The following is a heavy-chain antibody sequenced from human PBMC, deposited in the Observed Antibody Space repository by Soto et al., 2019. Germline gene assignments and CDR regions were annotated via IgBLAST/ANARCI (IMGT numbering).Heavy chain of an antibody. V-gene: IGHV1-69*06. CDR2: IITIFGTA. CDR1: GGTFSSYA. D-gene: IGHD4-4*01. Sequence: GASVKVSCKASGGTFSSYAISWVRQAPGQGLEWMGGIITIFGTANYAQKFQGRVTMTEDTSTDTAYMELSSLRSEDTSVYYCATTLVTTYYYGMDVWSQGTTVTVSS. J-gene: IGHJ6*02. CDR3: ATTLVTTYYYGMDV.